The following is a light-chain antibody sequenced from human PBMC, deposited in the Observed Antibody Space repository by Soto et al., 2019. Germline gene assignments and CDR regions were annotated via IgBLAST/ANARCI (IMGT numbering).Light chain of an antibody. J-gene: IGLJ1*01. CDR3: SSYTTSSTLGV. V-gene: IGLV2-14*03. CDR1: SSDVGGYNY. CDR2: DVN. Sequence: SALTQPASVSGSPGQSITISCTGTSSDVGGYNYVSWYQQHPGKAPKLMIYDVNNRPSGVSNRFSGSKSGNTASLTISGLQAEDEADYYCSSYTTSSTLGVLGTGTKVTVL.